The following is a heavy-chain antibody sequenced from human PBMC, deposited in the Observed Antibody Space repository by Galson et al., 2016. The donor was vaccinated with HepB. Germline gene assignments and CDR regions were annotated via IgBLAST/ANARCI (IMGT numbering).Heavy chain of an antibody. D-gene: IGHD4-17*01. CDR2: ISYAGNNK. Sequence: SLRLSCAASGFTFSDSAMHWVRQAPGKGQEWVAVISYAGNNKYYADSVKGRFTISRDNSKKTLILQTNSLRPEDTAVYYCAKDRFYGFSFDYWGQGTLVTVSS. J-gene: IGHJ4*02. V-gene: IGHV3-30*04. CDR3: AKDRFYGFSFDY. CDR1: GFTFSDSA.